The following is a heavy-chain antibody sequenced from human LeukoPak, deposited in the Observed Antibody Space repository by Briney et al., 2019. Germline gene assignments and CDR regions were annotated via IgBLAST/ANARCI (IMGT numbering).Heavy chain of an antibody. CDR1: DGSFSAYY. CDR2: INHGGIT. J-gene: IGHJ4*02. V-gene: IGHV4-34*01. CDR3: ARSPSRSGWSGSYLGIY. D-gene: IGHD3-3*01. Sequence: SETLSLTCAVYDGSFSAYYWSWIRQSPGKGLEWIGQINHGGITSYSPSLKSRVTISLDTSKNQFSLNPSSVTAADTAVYYCARSPSRSGWSGSYLGIYWGQGTLVTVSS.